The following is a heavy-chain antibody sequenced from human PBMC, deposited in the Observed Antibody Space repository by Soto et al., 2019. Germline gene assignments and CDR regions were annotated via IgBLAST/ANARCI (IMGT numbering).Heavy chain of an antibody. CDR3: ARLYYDYV. J-gene: IGHJ6*02. Sequence: PWGSLRLSCAGSGFTFGTYSMNWVRQAAGKGLEWIAYISYDSDTIQYADSVKGRFTISRDNAKNSLYLQMNSLRDEDTAVYYCARLYYDYVWGQGTTVTVSS. CDR2: ISYDSDTI. D-gene: IGHD3-3*01. CDR1: GFTFGTYS. V-gene: IGHV3-48*02.